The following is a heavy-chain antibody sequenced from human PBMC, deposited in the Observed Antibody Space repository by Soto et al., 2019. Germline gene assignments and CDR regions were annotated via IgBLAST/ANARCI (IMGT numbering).Heavy chain of an antibody. Sequence: EVQLLESGGGLVQPGGSLRLSCAASGFTFNNYAMTWVRQAPGKGLEWVSAISGGGDTTSYADFVKGRFTVSRDGYKNTLYLQMSSLRAEDTALYYCARGRGGSGSLTPRVDFWGQGTQVTVSS. CDR1: GFTFNNYA. V-gene: IGHV3-23*01. CDR2: ISGGGDTT. CDR3: ARGRGGSGSLTPRVDF. D-gene: IGHD3-10*01. J-gene: IGHJ4*02.